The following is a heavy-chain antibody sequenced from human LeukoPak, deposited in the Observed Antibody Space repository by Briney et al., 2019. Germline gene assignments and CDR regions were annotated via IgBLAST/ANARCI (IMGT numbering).Heavy chain of an antibody. CDR3: ARDDGSGSQVDAFDI. Sequence: GGSLRLSCAASGFTFSRYRMSWVRQAPGKGLQWVSSISSSSTYIYYADSVKGRFTISRDNAKNSLYLQMNSLRAEDTAVYYCARDDGSGSQVDAFDIWGQGTMVTVSS. CDR2: ISSSSTYI. J-gene: IGHJ3*02. D-gene: IGHD3-10*01. V-gene: IGHV3-21*01. CDR1: GFTFSRYR.